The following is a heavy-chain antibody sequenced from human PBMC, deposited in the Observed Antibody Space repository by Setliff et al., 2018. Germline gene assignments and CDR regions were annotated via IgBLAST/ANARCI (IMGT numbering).Heavy chain of an antibody. Sequence: PGESLKISCAASGFNFANSGMHWVRQAPGKGLEWVTLIWFDGSFTYYGDSVRGRFTVSRDNSQNTVYLQMNSLTPDDTAMYFCARARGYNFGYADSWGQ. CDR3: ARARGYNFGYADS. J-gene: IGHJ4*02. D-gene: IGHD5-12*01. V-gene: IGHV3-33*01. CDR2: IWFDGSFT. CDR1: GFNFANSG.